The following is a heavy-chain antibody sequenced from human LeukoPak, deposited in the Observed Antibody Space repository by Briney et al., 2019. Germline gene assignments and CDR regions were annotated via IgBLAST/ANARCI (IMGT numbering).Heavy chain of an antibody. J-gene: IGHJ4*02. V-gene: IGHV1-58*02. Sequence: ASVKVSCKASGFTFTSSAMQWVRQARGQRLEWIGWIVVGSGNTNYAQKFQERVTITRDMSTSTAYMELSSLRSEDTAVYYCVADPHHYDILTGLWGQGTLVTVSS. CDR2: IVVGSGNT. CDR1: GFTFTSSA. CDR3: VADPHHYDILTGL. D-gene: IGHD3-9*01.